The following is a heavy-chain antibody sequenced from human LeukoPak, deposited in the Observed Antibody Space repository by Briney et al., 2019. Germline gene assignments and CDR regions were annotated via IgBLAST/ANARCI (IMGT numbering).Heavy chain of an antibody. CDR1: GFTFSSYA. Sequence: GRSLRLSCAASGFTFSSYAMHWVRQAPGKGLEWVAVISYDGSNKYYADSVKGRFTISRDNSKNTLYLQMNSLRAEDTAVYYCARGARAVAGYDGDAFDIWGQGTMVTVSS. CDR2: ISYDGSNK. CDR3: ARGARAVAGYDGDAFDI. D-gene: IGHD6-19*01. J-gene: IGHJ3*02. V-gene: IGHV3-30*04.